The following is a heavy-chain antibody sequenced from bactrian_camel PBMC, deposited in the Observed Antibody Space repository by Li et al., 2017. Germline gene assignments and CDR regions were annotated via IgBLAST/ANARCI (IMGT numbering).Heavy chain of an antibody. J-gene: IGHJ6*01. CDR2: IRRDGGET. CDR3: TMSPGYYSDYAGFAY. V-gene: IGHV3S45*01. D-gene: IGHD4*01. CDR1: GHSRGSNC. Sequence: HVQLVESGGGSVQAGGSLRLSCKVSGHSRGSNCVGWYRLPPGRAPAERGGIAAIRRDGGETWYAASVKGRFTISRDSAKNTVYLQMNSLKSEDTVLYYCTMSPGYYSDYAGFAYWGQGTQVTVS.